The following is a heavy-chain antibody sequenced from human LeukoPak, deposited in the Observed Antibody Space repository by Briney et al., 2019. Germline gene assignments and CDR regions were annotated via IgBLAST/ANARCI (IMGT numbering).Heavy chain of an antibody. V-gene: IGHV3-21*01. Sequence: GGSLRLSCAASGFTFNTYTMNWVRQAPGKGLEWVSSITASSTAIYSADSVKGRFTISRDNAKNSLYLQMNSLRAEDTAVYYCARDWGVSARPGYMDVWGKGTTVTVSS. J-gene: IGHJ6*03. CDR2: ITASSTAI. CDR1: GFTFNTYT. CDR3: ARDWGVSARPGYMDV. D-gene: IGHD6-6*01.